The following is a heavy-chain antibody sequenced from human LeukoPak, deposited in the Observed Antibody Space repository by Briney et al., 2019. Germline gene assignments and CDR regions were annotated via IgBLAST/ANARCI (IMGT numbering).Heavy chain of an antibody. J-gene: IGHJ4*02. CDR3: ARGGLLAHFDY. CDR1: GGSISSYY. Sequence: PSETLSLTCTVSGGSISSYYWSWIRQPPGKGLEWIGYIFYSGSTNYNPSLKSRVTISVDTSKNQFSLKLSSVTAADTAVYYCARGGLLAHFDYWGQGTLVTVSS. CDR2: IFYSGST. V-gene: IGHV4-59*01. D-gene: IGHD3-10*01.